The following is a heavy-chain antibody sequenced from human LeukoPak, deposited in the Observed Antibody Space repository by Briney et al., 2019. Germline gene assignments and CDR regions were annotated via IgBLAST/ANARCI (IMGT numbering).Heavy chain of an antibody. V-gene: IGHV1-2*02. CDR3: ASGGDDYGDYLGY. CDR1: GYTFTGYY. D-gene: IGHD4-17*01. J-gene: IGHJ4*02. Sequence: ASVKVSCKASGYTFTGYYMHWVRQAPGQGLEWMGWINPNSVGTNYAQKFQGSVTMTRDTSISKEYMELSRLRSADTAVYYCASGGDDYGDYLGYWGQGTLVTVYS. CDR2: INPNSVGT.